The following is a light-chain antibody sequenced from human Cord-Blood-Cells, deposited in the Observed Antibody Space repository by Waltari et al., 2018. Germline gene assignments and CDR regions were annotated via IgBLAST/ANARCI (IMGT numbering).Light chain of an antibody. CDR2: WAS. CDR3: QQYYSTPYS. J-gene: IGKJ2*03. CDR1: QSVLYSSNNKNY. Sequence: DIVMTQSPDSLAVSLGERATINCKSSQSVLYSSNNKNYLAWYQQKPGQPPKLLIYWASTRESRVPDRFSGSWSGTDFTLTISSLQADDVAVYYCQQYYSTPYSFGQGTKLEIK. V-gene: IGKV4-1*01.